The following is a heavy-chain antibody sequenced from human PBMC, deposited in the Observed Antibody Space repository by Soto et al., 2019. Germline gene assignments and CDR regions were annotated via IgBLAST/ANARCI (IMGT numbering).Heavy chain of an antibody. CDR1: GGSISSSSYY. D-gene: IGHD3-22*01. V-gene: IGHV4-39*01. CDR3: ARQPERAHRSGYYAFDI. J-gene: IGHJ3*02. Sequence: QLQLQESGPGLVKPSETLSLTCTVSGGSISSSSYYWGWIRQPPGKGLEWIGSIYDSGSTYYNPSLKSRVTISADTSKNQFSLNLSSVTAADTAVYYCARQPERAHRSGYYAFDIWGQGTMVTVSS. CDR2: IYDSGST.